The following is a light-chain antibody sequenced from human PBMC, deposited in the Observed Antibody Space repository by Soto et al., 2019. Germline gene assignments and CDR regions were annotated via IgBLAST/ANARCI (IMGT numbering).Light chain of an antibody. CDR3: MQGTHWPIT. V-gene: IGKV2-30*01. CDR1: DSLAYSDGNTY. J-gene: IGKJ5*01. Sequence: DAVMTQSPLSMPVTLGQPASISCRSSDSLAYSDGNTYLNWFQQRPGRSPRRLIYKVSNRDSGVPARFSGSGSGTDFALKISRVEAEDVGVYYCMQGTHWPITFGQGTRLEIK. CDR2: KVS.